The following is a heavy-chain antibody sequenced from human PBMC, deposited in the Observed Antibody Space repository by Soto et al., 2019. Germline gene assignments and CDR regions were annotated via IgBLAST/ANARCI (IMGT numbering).Heavy chain of an antibody. CDR2: IYYGGST. Sequence: SETLSLTCTVSGDSISTDYWSWIRQSPGKGLEWNGFIYYGGSTNYNPSLKSRVTISVDTPKNQFSLKLSSVTAADTAVYYCAKNWNWGSLVHWGQGTLVTVSS. J-gene: IGHJ4*02. CDR1: GDSISTDY. D-gene: IGHD7-27*01. CDR3: AKNWNWGSLVH. V-gene: IGHV4-59*08.